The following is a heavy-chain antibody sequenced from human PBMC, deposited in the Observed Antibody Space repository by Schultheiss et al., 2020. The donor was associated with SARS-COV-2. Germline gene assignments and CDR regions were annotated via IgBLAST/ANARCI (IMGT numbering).Heavy chain of an antibody. CDR1: GGSISSGDYY. CDR3: ARGAYGSGSHLDY. Sequence: SETLSLTCTVSGGSISSGDYYWSWIRQPPGKGLEWIGYMYYSGSTYYNPSLKSRVTISVDTSKNQFSLKLSSVTAADTAVYYCARGAYGSGSHLDYWGQGTLVTVSS. J-gene: IGHJ4*02. D-gene: IGHD3-10*01. V-gene: IGHV4-30-4*01. CDR2: MYYSGST.